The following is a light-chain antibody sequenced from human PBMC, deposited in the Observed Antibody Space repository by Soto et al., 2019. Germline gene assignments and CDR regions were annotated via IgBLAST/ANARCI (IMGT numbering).Light chain of an antibody. J-gene: IGKJ1*01. CDR3: QQYNSDSRT. CDR1: QTISSW. CDR2: DAS. V-gene: IGKV1-5*01. Sequence: DIPLTQSPSTLSGSVGDRVTMTCRASQTISSWLAWYQQKPGNAPKLLIFDASNLESGVPSRFSGSGSGTEFTLTIDSLQPDDFATYYCQQYNSDSRTFGQGTKVDIK.